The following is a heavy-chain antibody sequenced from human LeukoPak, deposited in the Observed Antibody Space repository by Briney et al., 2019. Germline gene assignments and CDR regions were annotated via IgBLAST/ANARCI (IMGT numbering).Heavy chain of an antibody. CDR1: GFTFSDYY. J-gene: IGHJ4*02. CDR2: ISSSGSTI. V-gene: IGHV3-11*04. D-gene: IGHD3-10*01. Sequence: GGSLRLSCAASGFTFSDYYMSWMRQAPEEGVECGSYISSSGSTIYYADSVKGRLTISRDNAKNSLYLQMNSMRAEDTAVYHCAREEAYYYGSGSIDYRGQGTLVTVSS. CDR3: AREEAYYYGSGSIDY.